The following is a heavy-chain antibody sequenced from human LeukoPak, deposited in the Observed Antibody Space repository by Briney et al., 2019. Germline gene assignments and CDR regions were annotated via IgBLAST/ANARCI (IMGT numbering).Heavy chain of an antibody. Sequence: GGSLRLSCAASGFTFSSYGMHWVRQAPGKGLEWVAFIRYDGSNKYYADSVKGRFTISRDNSKNTLYLQMNSLRAEDTAVYYCAKGGYCSGGSCYLNMYYFDYWGQGTLVTVSS. CDR1: GFTFSSYG. CDR2: IRYDGSNK. CDR3: AKGGYCSGGSCYLNMYYFDY. D-gene: IGHD2-15*01. J-gene: IGHJ4*02. V-gene: IGHV3-30*02.